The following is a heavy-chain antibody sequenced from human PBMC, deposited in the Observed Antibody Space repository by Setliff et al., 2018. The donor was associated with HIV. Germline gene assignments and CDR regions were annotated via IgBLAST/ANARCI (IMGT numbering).Heavy chain of an antibody. CDR1: GGSISSDSHY. D-gene: IGHD5-12*01. CDR2: IYTSGST. Sequence: PSETLSLTCTVSGGSISSDSHYWNWIRQPAGKGPEWIGHIYTSGSTNYNPSLKSRVTISVDTSKIQFSLKLSSVTAADTAVYYCARSGYDPMPGAMAPILWYFDLWGRGTLVTVSS. V-gene: IGHV4-61*09. CDR3: ARSGYDPMPGAMAPILWYFDL. J-gene: IGHJ2*01.